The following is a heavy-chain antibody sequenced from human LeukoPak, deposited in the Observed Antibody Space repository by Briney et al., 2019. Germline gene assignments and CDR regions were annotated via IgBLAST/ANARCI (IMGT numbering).Heavy chain of an antibody. CDR1: GYRFTSYD. J-gene: IGHJ4*02. D-gene: IGHD2-2*01. CDR3: ARDGRTAAPIDY. CDR2: INPSGGST. Sequence: GASVKVSCKSSGYRFTSYDMHWVRQAPGQGLEWMGIINPSGGSTSYAQRFQGRVAMTRDTSTTTVYMEVNSLTSEDTAVYFCARDGRTAAPIDYWGKGTLVTVSS. V-gene: IGHV1-46*01.